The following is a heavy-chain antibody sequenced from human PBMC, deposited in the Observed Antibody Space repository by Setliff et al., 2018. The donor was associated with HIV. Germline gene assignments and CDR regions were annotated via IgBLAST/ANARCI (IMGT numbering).Heavy chain of an antibody. CDR1: GYTLTSYA. CDR2: IDTDNGYR. J-gene: IGHJ4*02. Sequence: ASVKVSCKASGYTLTSYAIHWVRQAPGQRLEWMGRIDTDNGYRRYSPKLQGRVTITKDTSANTAYMELRGLRSEDTAVYYCARWCAAAGCYPAIYHFDSWGQGTLVTVSS. D-gene: IGHD2-2*01. V-gene: IGHV1-3*04. CDR3: ARWCAAAGCYPAIYHFDS.